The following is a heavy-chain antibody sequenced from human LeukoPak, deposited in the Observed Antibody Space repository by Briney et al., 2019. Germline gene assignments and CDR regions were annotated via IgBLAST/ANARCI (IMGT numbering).Heavy chain of an antibody. D-gene: IGHD1-26*01. CDR3: AKLIVGATTDYYYGMDV. V-gene: IGHV1-24*01. CDR2: FDPEDGET. CDR1: GYTLTELS. J-gene: IGHJ6*02. Sequence: ASVKVSCKVSGYTLTELSMHWVRQAPGKGLEWMGGFDPEDGETIYAQKFQGRVTMTEDTSTDTAYMEPSSLRSEDTAVYYCAKLIVGATTDYYYGMDVWGQGTTVTVSS.